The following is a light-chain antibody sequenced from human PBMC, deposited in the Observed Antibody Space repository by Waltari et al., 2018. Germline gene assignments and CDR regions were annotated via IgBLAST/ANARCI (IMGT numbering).Light chain of an antibody. Sequence: QSALTQTATVSGSPGHSITISSSGTSSAIWNYNLVSWYQQPPGKSPTLIISDVNKRPSGVSNRFSGSKSGNTAFLTISGLQTADEADYYCSSYAGSAISVFGGGTKLTVL. CDR2: DVN. V-gene: IGLV2-23*02. CDR1: SSAIWNYNL. CDR3: SSYAGSAISV. J-gene: IGLJ3*02.